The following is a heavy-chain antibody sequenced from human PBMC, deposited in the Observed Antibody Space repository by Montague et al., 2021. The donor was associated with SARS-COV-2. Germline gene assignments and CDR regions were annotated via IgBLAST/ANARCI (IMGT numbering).Heavy chain of an antibody. V-gene: IGHV4-39*07. Sequence: SETLSLTCTVSGGSISSSSYYWGWIRQPPGKGLEWIGSIYYSGSTYYNPSLKSRVTISVDTSKNQFSLKLSSVTAADTAVYYCARVGRQQLGRLSGMDVGGQGTTVTVSS. CDR2: IYYSGST. J-gene: IGHJ6*02. D-gene: IGHD6-13*01. CDR1: GGSISSSSYY. CDR3: ARVGRQQLGRLSGMDV.